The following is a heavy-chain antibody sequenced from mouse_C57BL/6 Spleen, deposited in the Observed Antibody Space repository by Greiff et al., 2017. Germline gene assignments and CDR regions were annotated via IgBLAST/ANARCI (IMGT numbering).Heavy chain of an antibody. CDR3: TRENSYYFDY. Sequence: QVQLQQSGAELVRPGASVTLSCKASGYTFTDYEMHWVKQTPVHGLEWIGAIDPETGGTAYNQKFKGKAILTADKSSSTAYMELRSLTSEDSAVYYCTRENSYYFDYWGQGTTRTVSS. CDR1: GYTFTDYE. CDR2: IDPETGGT. V-gene: IGHV1-15*01. J-gene: IGHJ2*01. D-gene: IGHD2-12*01.